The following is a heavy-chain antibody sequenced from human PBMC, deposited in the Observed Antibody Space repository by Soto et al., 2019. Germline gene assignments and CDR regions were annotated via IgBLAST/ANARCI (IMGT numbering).Heavy chain of an antibody. D-gene: IGHD1-26*01. CDR3: ARSDAYSGSYPYYYYGMDV. V-gene: IGHV1-18*01. CDR2: ISAYNGNT. CDR1: GYTFTSYG. J-gene: IGHJ6*02. Sequence: PSVKVSCKASGYTFTSYGISWVRQAPGQGLEWMGWISAYNGNTNYAQKLQGRVTMTTDTSTSTAYMELRSLRSDDTAVYYCARSDAYSGSYPYYYYGMDVWGQGTTVTVSS.